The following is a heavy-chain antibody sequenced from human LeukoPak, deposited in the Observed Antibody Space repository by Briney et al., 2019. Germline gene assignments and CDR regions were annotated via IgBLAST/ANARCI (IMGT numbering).Heavy chain of an antibody. CDR1: GFTVSSNY. V-gene: IGHV3-53*05. Sequence: GGSLRLSCAASGFTVSSNYMSWVRQAPGKGLEWVSVISGNGDYRVYADSVRGRFTISRDNSKNTVSLQMNSLRSEDTAVYYCARDVDSSGWWGQGTLVTVSS. CDR2: ISGNGDYR. CDR3: ARDVDSSGW. J-gene: IGHJ4*02. D-gene: IGHD6-19*01.